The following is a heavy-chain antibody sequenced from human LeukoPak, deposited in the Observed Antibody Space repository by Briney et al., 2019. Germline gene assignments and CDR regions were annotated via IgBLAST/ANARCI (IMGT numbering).Heavy chain of an antibody. Sequence: ASVKVSCKASGYTFTGYYMHWVRQAPGQGLEWMGRINPNSGGTNYAQMFQGRVTMTRDTSISTAYMELSRLRSDDTAVYYCARSAGGVVATGEFDYWGQGTLVTVSS. J-gene: IGHJ4*02. CDR1: GYTFTGYY. D-gene: IGHD5-12*01. CDR3: ARSAGGVVATGEFDY. CDR2: INPNSGGT. V-gene: IGHV1-2*06.